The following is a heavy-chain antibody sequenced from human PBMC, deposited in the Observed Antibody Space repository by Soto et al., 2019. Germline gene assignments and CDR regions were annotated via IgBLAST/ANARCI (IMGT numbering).Heavy chain of an antibody. Sequence: EVQVLESGGGWVQPGGSLRLSCAASGFTFSTSAMSWVRQAPGKGLEWVALISVPGGRANYADSVKGRFTISIDNSKNTVYLQMNSLGAEDTAVYYCGGHWYNYWGQGTLVTVSS. CDR2: ISVPGGRA. J-gene: IGHJ4*02. CDR1: GFTFSTSA. V-gene: IGHV3-23*01. CDR3: GGHWYNY. D-gene: IGHD1-20*01.